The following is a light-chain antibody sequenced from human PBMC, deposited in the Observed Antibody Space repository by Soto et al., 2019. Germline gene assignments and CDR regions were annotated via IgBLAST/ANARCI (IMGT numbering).Light chain of an antibody. V-gene: IGLV2-14*01. CDR3: CSYAGSYTYVV. J-gene: IGLJ2*01. Sequence: QSALTQPASVSGSPGQSITISCTGTSSDVGGYKYVSWYQQHPDKAPKLIIFEVSNRPSGISSRFSGSKSGNTASLTISGLQAEDEADYYCCSYAGSYTYVVFGGGTKLTVL. CDR1: SSDVGGYKY. CDR2: EVS.